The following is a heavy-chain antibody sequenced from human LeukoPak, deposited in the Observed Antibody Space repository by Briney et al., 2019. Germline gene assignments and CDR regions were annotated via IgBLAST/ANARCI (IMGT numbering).Heavy chain of an antibody. D-gene: IGHD3-22*01. CDR1: GYTFTSYA. Sequence: GASVKVSCKASGYTFTSYAMNWVRQAPGQGLEWMGWINTNTGNPTYAQGFTGRFVFSLDTSVSTAYLQISSLKAEDTAVYYCAGDFWRGYYDSSGYGTWGQGTLVTVSS. CDR2: INTNTGNP. CDR3: AGDFWRGYYDSSGYGT. V-gene: IGHV7-4-1*02. J-gene: IGHJ5*02.